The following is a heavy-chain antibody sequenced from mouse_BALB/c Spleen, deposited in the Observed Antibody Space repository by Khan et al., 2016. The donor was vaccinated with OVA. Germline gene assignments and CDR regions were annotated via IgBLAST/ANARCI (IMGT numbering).Heavy chain of an antibody. D-gene: IGHD2-4*01. CDR2: IWSYGST. CDR1: GFSLTSYG. Sequence: QVQLKQSGPGLVQPSQSLSITCTVSGFSLTSYGVHWVRQPPGKGLEWLGVIWSYGSTDYNAAFISRLSISKDNSKSLVFFKMNSLQADDTAIYYCARFYDYEGYFDVWGAGTTVTVSS. CDR3: ARFYDYEGYFDV. J-gene: IGHJ1*01. V-gene: IGHV2-4*02.